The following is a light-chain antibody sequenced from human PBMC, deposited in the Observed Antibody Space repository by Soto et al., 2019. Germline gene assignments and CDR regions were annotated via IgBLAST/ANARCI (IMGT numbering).Light chain of an antibody. Sequence: DIQMTQSPSTLSASVGDRVTITFRASQSISSSLAWYQQKPGKAPKLLIYKASSLESGVPSRCSGSGSAAEFTLTISSLQPYDFATYYWPQYSSYPFTFGTGTKVYIK. CDR2: KAS. J-gene: IGKJ3*01. CDR3: PQYSSYPFT. CDR1: QSISSS. V-gene: IGKV1-5*03.